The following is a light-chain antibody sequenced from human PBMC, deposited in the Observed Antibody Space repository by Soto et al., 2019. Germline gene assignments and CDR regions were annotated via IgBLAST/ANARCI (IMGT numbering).Light chain of an antibody. CDR1: SSDVGRFDY. Sequence: QSALTQPRSVSGSPGQSVTISCTGSSSDVGRFDYVSWYQQHPGQAPKLMIYDVTNRPSGVPGRFSGSKSGNTASLSISGLQAEDEADYYCCSYAGSYTFVFGGGTKLTVL. J-gene: IGLJ3*02. CDR3: CSYAGSYTFV. CDR2: DVT. V-gene: IGLV2-11*01.